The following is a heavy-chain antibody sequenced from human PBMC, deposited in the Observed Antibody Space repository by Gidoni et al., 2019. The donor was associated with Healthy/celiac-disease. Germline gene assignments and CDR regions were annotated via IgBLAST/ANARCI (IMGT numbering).Heavy chain of an antibody. Sequence: QVQLQESGPGLVKPSETLSLTCTVSGGSLSSYYWSWIRQPPGKGLEWIGYIYYSGSTNYNPSLKSRVTISVDTSKNQFSLKLSSVTAADTAVYYCARVDLVATMDYWGQGTLVTVSS. CDR1: GGSLSSYY. CDR2: IYYSGST. V-gene: IGHV4-59*01. J-gene: IGHJ4*02. CDR3: ARVDLVATMDY. D-gene: IGHD3-10*01.